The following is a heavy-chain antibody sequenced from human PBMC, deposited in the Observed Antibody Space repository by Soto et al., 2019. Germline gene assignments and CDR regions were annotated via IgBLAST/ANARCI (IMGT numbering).Heavy chain of an antibody. CDR3: ALGLRGYHIDS. D-gene: IGHD1-7*01. CDR1: GATFSNSA. Sequence: QVHLLQSGSEVKKPGSSVKVSCRASGATFSNSAFSWVRQAPGQGLEWMGGIIPIFGTTSYAQKLQGRVILTADESTTTVYMELMSLRSEDTALYCCALGLRGYHIDSWGQGTQVNVSS. J-gene: IGHJ4*02. V-gene: IGHV1-69*01. CDR2: IIPIFGTT.